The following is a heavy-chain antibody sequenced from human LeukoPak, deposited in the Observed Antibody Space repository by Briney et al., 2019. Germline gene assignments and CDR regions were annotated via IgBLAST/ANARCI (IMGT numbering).Heavy chain of an antibody. CDR2: ISGDNGNT. Sequence: ASVKVSCKASGYTFSNYGISWVRQAPGQGLEWMGWISGDNGNTNYPQELQGRVTMTTDTSTSTAYMELRSLRSDDTAVYYCARIPYCSGGSCYFRPNNWFDPWGQGTLVTVSS. J-gene: IGHJ5*02. CDR3: ARIPYCSGGSCYFRPNNWFDP. D-gene: IGHD2-15*01. CDR1: GYTFSNYG. V-gene: IGHV1-18*01.